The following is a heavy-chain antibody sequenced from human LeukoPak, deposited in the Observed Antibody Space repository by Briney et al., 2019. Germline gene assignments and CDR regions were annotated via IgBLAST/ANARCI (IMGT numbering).Heavy chain of an antibody. CDR2: IYTTGFT. V-gene: IGHV4-61*02. J-gene: IGHJ3*02. Sequence: SETLSLTCTVSGGSFSSPNYYWSWIRQPAGKGLEWIGRIYTTGFTNYHPSLKSRVTVSIDTSRNQFYLKLTSVTAADTAVYYCARDRRVITGTYDAFDIWGQGTMVTVSS. CDR3: ARDRRVITGTYDAFDI. D-gene: IGHD1/OR15-1a*01. CDR1: GGSFSSPNYY.